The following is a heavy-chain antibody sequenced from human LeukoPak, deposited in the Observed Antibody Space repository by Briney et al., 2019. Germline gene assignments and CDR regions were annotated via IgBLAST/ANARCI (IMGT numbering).Heavy chain of an antibody. CDR2: TYYRSKWSS. D-gene: IGHD3/OR15-3a*01. CDR3: AYWTQR. J-gene: IGHJ4*02. V-gene: IGHV6-1*01. Sequence: SQTLSLTCAISGDSVSSDSAAWNWIRQSPSRGLEWLGRTYYRSKWSSDYAVSVKSRITISSDTSKNQISLQLNSVTPEDTAVYYCAYWTQRWGPGILVTVSS. CDR1: GDSVSSDSAA.